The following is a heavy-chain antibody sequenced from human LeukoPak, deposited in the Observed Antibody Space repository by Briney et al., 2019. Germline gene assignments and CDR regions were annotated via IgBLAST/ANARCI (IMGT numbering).Heavy chain of an antibody. V-gene: IGHV1-2*02. CDR2: INPHSGGT. Sequence: ASVKVSCKASGYTFTGYYIHWVRQAPGQGLEWMGWINPHSGGTNYAQKFQGRVTMTRDTSTSTVYMELSSLRSEGTAVYYCARVSQYYATGSPVGDYWGQGTLVTVSS. D-gene: IGHD3-10*01. CDR1: GYTFTGYY. CDR3: ARVSQYYATGSPVGDY. J-gene: IGHJ4*02.